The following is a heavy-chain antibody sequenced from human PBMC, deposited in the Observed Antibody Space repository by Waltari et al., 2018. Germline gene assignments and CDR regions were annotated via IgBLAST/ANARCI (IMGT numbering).Heavy chain of an antibody. Sequence: EVQLVGSGGGLVKPGGSLRLSCAASGFTFSSYTMNCVRQAPGKGLEWVSAISSCSSYIYYADSVKGRFTISRDNAKNSLYLQMNSLRVEDTAVYYCAREWGVMVGTAGFYFDYWGQGALVTVSS. CDR2: ISSCSSYI. J-gene: IGHJ4*02. V-gene: IGHV3-21*01. D-gene: IGHD2-15*01. CDR3: AREWGVMVGTAGFYFDY. CDR1: GFTFSSYT.